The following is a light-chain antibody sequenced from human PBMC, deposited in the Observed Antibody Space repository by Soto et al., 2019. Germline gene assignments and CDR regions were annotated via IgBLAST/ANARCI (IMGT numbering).Light chain of an antibody. J-gene: IGKJ3*01. V-gene: IGKV3-20*01. Sequence: EIVLTQSPGTLSLSPGERATLSCRASQSVSSSYLAWYQQKPGQALRLLIYVASSRATGIPDRFSGSGSGTYVTHTISRLEPKDSAVYSCEQYGSSPIFTIGPGTKVDSK. CDR3: EQYGSSPIFT. CDR1: QSVSSSY. CDR2: VAS.